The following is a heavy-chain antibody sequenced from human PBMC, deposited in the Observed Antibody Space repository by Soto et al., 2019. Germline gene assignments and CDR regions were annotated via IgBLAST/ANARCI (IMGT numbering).Heavy chain of an antibody. V-gene: IGHV1-69*13. CDR3: ARAIAAAPPISNWFDL. CDR2: IIPIFGTA. D-gene: IGHD6-13*01. Sequence: SVKVSCKASGGTFSGYAISCVRQAPGQGLEWMGGIIPIFGTANYAQKFQGRVTITADESTSTAYMELSSLRSEDTAVYYCARAIAAAPPISNWFDLWGQGTLVTVSS. J-gene: IGHJ5*02. CDR1: GGTFSGYA.